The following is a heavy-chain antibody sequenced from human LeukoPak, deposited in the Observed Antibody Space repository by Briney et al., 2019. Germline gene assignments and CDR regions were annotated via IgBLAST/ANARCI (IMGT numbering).Heavy chain of an antibody. V-gene: IGHV4-4*07. CDR3: ARSKAPGTNWFDP. CDR2: IYTSGST. Sequence: SETLSLTCTVSGGSISGYYWIWIRQPAGKGLEWIGRIYTSGSTNYNPSLKSRVTMSVDTSKNQFSLKLSSVTAADTAVYYCARSKAPGTNWFDPWGQGTLVTVSS. D-gene: IGHD6-13*01. CDR1: GGSISGYY. J-gene: IGHJ5*02.